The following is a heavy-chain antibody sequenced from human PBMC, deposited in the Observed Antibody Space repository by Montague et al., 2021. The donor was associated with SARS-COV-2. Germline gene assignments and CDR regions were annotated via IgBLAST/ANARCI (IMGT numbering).Heavy chain of an antibody. CDR3: ARVGSSGWYAPGYFDY. D-gene: IGHD6-19*01. Sequence: SETLSLTCTVSGGSITSSNYYWGWIRQPPGKGLEWFGSISYSGSTYYNPSLKGRVTMSVDTSKHQFSLRLSSVTAADTAVYYCARVGSSGWYAPGYFDYWGQGTLVTVSS. CDR2: ISYSGST. V-gene: IGHV4-39*01. J-gene: IGHJ4*02. CDR1: GGSITSSNYY.